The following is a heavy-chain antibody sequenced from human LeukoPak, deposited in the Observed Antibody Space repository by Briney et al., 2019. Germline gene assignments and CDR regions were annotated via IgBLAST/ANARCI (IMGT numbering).Heavy chain of an antibody. CDR1: GGSISSGGYY. D-gene: IGHD4-4*01. Sequence: PSETLSLTCTVSGGSISSGGYYWSWIRQHPGKGLEWIGYIYYSGSTYYNPSLKSRVTISVDTSKNQFSLKLSSVTAADTAVYYCARMTTVTTPFDYWGQGTLVTVSS. CDR3: ARMTTVTTPFDY. V-gene: IGHV4-31*03. J-gene: IGHJ4*02. CDR2: IYYSGST.